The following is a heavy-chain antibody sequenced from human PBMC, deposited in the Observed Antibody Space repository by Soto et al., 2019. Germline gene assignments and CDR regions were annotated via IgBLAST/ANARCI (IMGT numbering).Heavy chain of an antibody. Sequence: GESLKISFKGSGYKFTSNWIVWVRQTPGKGLEWMGIIYPGDSDTRYSPSFQGQVTISADKSINTAYLQWSSLKASDTAMYYCATASGHYFDYWGHGTLVTVSS. CDR2: IYPGDSDT. CDR1: GYKFTSNW. J-gene: IGHJ4*01. CDR3: ATASGHYFDY. D-gene: IGHD6-25*01. V-gene: IGHV5-51*01.